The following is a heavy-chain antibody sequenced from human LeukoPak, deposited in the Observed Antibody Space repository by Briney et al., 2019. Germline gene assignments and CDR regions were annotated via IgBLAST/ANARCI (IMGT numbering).Heavy chain of an antibody. D-gene: IGHD6-13*01. Sequence: PGGSLRLSCAASGFTFSSYAMSLVRQAPGKGLEWVSAISGSGGSTYYADSVKGRFTISRDNSKNTLYLQMNSLRAEDTAVYYCAKGALGYSSVEAFDYWGQGTLVTVSS. J-gene: IGHJ4*02. CDR2: ISGSGGST. V-gene: IGHV3-23*01. CDR3: AKGALGYSSVEAFDY. CDR1: GFTFSSYA.